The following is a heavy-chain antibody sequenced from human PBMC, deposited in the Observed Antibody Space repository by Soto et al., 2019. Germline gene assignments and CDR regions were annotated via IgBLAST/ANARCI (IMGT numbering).Heavy chain of an antibody. V-gene: IGHV1-18*01. CDR3: ARDLEDIFSGSYSYYYAMDV. CDR1: GYSFTSYG. D-gene: IGHD2-15*01. J-gene: IGHJ6*02. Sequence: QVQVVQSGAEVTKPGASVKVSCKASGYSFTSYGISWVRQAPGQGLEWMGWISTHTGHTNYAQKLQGRVTLTRDTSASTDYMELRSLRSDDTAVYYCARDLEDIFSGSYSYYYAMDVWCQGTTVTVSS. CDR2: ISTHTGHT.